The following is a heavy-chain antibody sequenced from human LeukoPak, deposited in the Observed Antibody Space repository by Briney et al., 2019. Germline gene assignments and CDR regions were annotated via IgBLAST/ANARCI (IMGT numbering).Heavy chain of an antibody. Sequence: SETLSLTCTVSGGSISSYYWGWIRQPAGKGLEWIGRIYTSGSTNYNPSLKSRVTMSVDTSKNQFSLKLSSVTAADTAVYYCARGAFWARGVLIVYYFDFWGQGTLVTVSS. CDR1: GGSISSYY. D-gene: IGHD3-10*01. J-gene: IGHJ4*02. CDR2: IYTSGST. CDR3: ARGAFWARGVLIVYYFDF. V-gene: IGHV4-4*07.